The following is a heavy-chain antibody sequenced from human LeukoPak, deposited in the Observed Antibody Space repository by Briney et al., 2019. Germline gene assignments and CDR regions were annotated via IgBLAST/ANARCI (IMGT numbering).Heavy chain of an antibody. CDR2: IYYSGST. Sequence: PSETLSLPCTVSGASISSYYWSWIGQPPGKGLEWIGYIYYSGSTNYNPSLKSRVTISVDTSKNQFSLNLSSVTAADTAVYFCASSGTTRNWFDPWGQGTLVTVSS. CDR1: GASISSYY. J-gene: IGHJ5*02. V-gene: IGHV4-59*01. D-gene: IGHD1-1*01. CDR3: ASSGTTRNWFDP.